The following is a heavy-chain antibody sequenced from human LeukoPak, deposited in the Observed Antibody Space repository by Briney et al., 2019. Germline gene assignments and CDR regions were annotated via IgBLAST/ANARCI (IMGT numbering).Heavy chain of an antibody. CDR1: GDSFDTYG. J-gene: IGHJ4*02. D-gene: IGHD1-1*01. Sequence: ASVKVSCKGSGDSFDTYGINWLRQAPGQGLEWMGGIIPVFGTTNDAQMFQDRVTITADKSTSTVYMELSSLRSEDTAVYYCARGKLWKSNDYWGQGTLVTVSS. CDR2: IIPVFGTT. CDR3: ARGKLWKSNDY. V-gene: IGHV1-69*06.